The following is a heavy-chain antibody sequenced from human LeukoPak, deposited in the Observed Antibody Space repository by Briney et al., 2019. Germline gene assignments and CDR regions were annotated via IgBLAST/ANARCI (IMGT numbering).Heavy chain of an antibody. CDR2: RSGSGGST. D-gene: IGHD6-13*01. V-gene: IGHV3-23*01. J-gene: IGHJ4*02. Sequence: GGAVRVSCAACRWTLSSYAMSWVRQPPGKGQEGVAARSGSGGSTYYADSVKGRFTISRDNSKTTLYLQMNSLRAEDTAVYYCAKDYSSSWYPYYFDYWGQGTLVTVSS. CDR3: AKDYSSSWYPYYFDY. CDR1: RWTLSSYA.